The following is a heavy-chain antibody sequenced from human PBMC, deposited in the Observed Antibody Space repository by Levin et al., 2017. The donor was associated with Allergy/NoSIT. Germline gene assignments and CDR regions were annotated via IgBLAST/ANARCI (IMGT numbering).Heavy chain of an antibody. D-gene: IGHD4-17*01. CDR2: FYYSGDT. CDR1: GGSISGSTFY. Sequence: SETLSLTCSVSGGSISGSTFYWGWIRQPPGKGLEWIGSFYYSGDTYYNPSLRSRVTISVDTSKNQFSLRVSSVTAADTAAYYCARDRGFYDDSSYFYHYGMDVWGQGTTVTVSS. CDR3: ARDRGFYDDSSYFYHYGMDV. V-gene: IGHV4-39*07. J-gene: IGHJ6*02.